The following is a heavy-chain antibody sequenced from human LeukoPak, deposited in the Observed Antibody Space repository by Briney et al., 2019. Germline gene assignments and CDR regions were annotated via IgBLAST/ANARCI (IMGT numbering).Heavy chain of an antibody. Sequence: GGSLRLSCAASGFTFSSYAMSWVRQAPGKGLEWVSAISGSGGSTYYADSVKGRFTISRDNSKNTLCLQMNSLRAEDTAVYYCAKGFGSTSHWVPPFDYWGQGTLVTVSS. V-gene: IGHV3-23*01. J-gene: IGHJ4*02. CDR3: AKGFGSTSHWVPPFDY. CDR1: GFTFSSYA. CDR2: ISGSGGST. D-gene: IGHD2-2*01.